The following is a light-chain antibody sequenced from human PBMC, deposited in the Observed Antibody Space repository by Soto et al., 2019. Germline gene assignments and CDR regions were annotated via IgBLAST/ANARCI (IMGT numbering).Light chain of an antibody. J-gene: IGKJ2*01. Sequence: DIQMTQSPSTRSASVGDRVTITCRASQSISSWLAWYQQKPGKAPKVLIYKASSLESGVPSRFSGSGSGTEFTLTISSLQPDDFASYSCQQYNNYPYTFGQGTKLEIK. CDR2: KAS. CDR1: QSISSW. CDR3: QQYNNYPYT. V-gene: IGKV1-5*03.